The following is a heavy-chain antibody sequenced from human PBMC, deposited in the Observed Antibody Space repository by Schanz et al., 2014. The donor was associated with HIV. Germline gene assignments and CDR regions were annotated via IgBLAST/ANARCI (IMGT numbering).Heavy chain of an antibody. CDR1: GYTFTNYG. Sequence: QLQLVQSGAEVRKSGASVKVSCKASGYTFTNYGITWVRQAPGQGLEWMGWISTYNGHTKYAQKFQGRLTMTTDTSTSTAYMELRSLRSDDTAVYYCARDGTELGYNWFDPWGQGTLVTVSS. V-gene: IGHV1-18*01. D-gene: IGHD7-27*01. CDR2: ISTYNGHT. CDR3: ARDGTELGYNWFDP. J-gene: IGHJ5*02.